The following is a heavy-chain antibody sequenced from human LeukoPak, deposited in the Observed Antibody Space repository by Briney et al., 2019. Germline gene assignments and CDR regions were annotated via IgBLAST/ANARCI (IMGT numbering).Heavy chain of an antibody. V-gene: IGHV1-46*01. CDR3: AREGVSGSYLEY. CDR1: GYSFTSYY. J-gene: IGHJ4*02. Sequence: ASVKVSCKASGYSFTSYYIHWVRLAPGQGLEWMGVTNPSGGSTRYAQKFQDRVTMTRDMSTSTVYMELSSLRSEDTAVYYCAREGVSGSYLEYWGQGTLVTVSS. D-gene: IGHD1-26*01. CDR2: TNPSGGST.